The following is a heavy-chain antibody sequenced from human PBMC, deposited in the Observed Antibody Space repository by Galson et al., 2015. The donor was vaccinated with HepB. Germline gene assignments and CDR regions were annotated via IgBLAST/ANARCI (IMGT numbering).Heavy chain of an antibody. V-gene: IGHV1-18*04. CDR3: ARSFPTRASPVVGFDY. CDR2: INTYSGHT. J-gene: IGHJ4*02. CDR1: GYTFTSYG. D-gene: IGHD2-15*01. Sequence: SVKVSCKASGYTFTSYGISWVRQAPGQGLEWMGWINTYSGHTNYAQKLQDRVTMTTDTSTTTASMELRSLRSDDTAVYYCARSFPTRASPVVGFDYWGQGTLVTVSS.